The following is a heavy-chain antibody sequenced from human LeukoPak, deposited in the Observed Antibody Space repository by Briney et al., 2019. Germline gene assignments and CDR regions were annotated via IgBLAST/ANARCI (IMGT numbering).Heavy chain of an antibody. D-gene: IGHD3-9*01. Sequence: GGSLRLSCAASGFTFRNYWMHWVRQAPGKGLVWVSRINTDGSSTSYADSVKGRFTISRDNAKNTLYLQMNSLRAEDTAVYYCARDEGLRYFDWLPLDYWGQGILVTVSS. CDR2: INTDGSST. J-gene: IGHJ4*02. CDR1: GFTFRNYW. V-gene: IGHV3-74*01. CDR3: ARDEGLRYFDWLPLDY.